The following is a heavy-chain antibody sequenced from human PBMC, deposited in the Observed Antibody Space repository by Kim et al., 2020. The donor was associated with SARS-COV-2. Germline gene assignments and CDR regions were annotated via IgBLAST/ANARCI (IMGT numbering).Heavy chain of an antibody. CDR2: ISWNSGSI. Sequence: GGSLRLSCAASGFTFDDYAMHWVRQAPGKGLEWVSGISWNSGSIGYADSVKGRFTISRDNAKNSLYLQMNSLRAEDTALYYCAKRPGGDYGDYYFDYWGQGTLVTVSS. V-gene: IGHV3-9*01. D-gene: IGHD4-17*01. CDR1: GFTFDDYA. CDR3: AKRPGGDYGDYYFDY. J-gene: IGHJ4*02.